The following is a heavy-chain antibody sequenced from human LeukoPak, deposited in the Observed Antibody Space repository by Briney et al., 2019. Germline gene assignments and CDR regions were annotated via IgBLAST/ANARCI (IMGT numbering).Heavy chain of an antibody. D-gene: IGHD3-10*01. CDR2: MNPNSGNT. J-gene: IGHJ4*02. Sequence: ASVKVSCEASGYTFTSYDINWVRQATGQGLEWMGWMNPNSGNTGYAQKFQGRVTMTRNTSISTAYMELSSLRSEDTAVYYCARGSGFGELLYFTYWGQGTLVTVSS. CDR3: ARGSGFGELLYFTY. CDR1: GYTFTSYD. V-gene: IGHV1-8*01.